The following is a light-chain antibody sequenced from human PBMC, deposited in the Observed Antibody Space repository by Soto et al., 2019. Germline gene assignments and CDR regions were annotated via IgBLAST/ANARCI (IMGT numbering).Light chain of an antibody. CDR2: AAS. V-gene: IGKV1-9*01. CDR1: QGISSF. CDR3: QQLNSSPIT. Sequence: DIQLTQSPSFLSASVGDRVTITCRASQGISSFLAWYQQKPGKAPMLLIYAASTLQSGVPSRFSGSGSGTEFTLTISSLQPEDFATYYCQQLNSSPITFGQGTRVEIK. J-gene: IGKJ5*01.